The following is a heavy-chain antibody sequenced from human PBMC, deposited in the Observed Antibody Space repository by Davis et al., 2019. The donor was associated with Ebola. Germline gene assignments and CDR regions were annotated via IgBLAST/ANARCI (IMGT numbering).Heavy chain of an antibody. CDR1: GGSISSSSYY. Sequence: SETLSLTCTVSGGSISSSSYYWSWIRQPPGKGLEWIGYIYYSGSTNYNPSLKSRVTISVDTSQNQFSLKLSSVTAADTAMYYCARRGTSSWYAGWFDPWGQGTLVTVSS. CDR3: ARRGTSSWYAGWFDP. CDR2: IYYSGST. J-gene: IGHJ5*02. V-gene: IGHV4-61*05. D-gene: IGHD6-13*01.